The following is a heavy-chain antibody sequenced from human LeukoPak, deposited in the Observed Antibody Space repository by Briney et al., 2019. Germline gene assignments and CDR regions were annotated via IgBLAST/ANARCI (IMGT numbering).Heavy chain of an antibody. CDR2: ISYDGSTK. CDR1: GFAFSNYA. V-gene: IGHV3-30-3*01. Sequence: GGSLRLSCAASGFAFSNYAIHWVRQAPGKGLEWVALISYDGSTKYYPDSVRGRFTISRDNSKNTLYLQMNRLRGDDTAVYYFAKVPPVGGSSPPHYYNLDVWGQGTTVTVSS. D-gene: IGHD2-15*01. J-gene: IGHJ6*02. CDR3: AKVPPVGGSSPPHYYNLDV.